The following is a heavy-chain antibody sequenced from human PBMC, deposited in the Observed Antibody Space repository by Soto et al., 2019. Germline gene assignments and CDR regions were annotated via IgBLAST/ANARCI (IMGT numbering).Heavy chain of an antibody. CDR1: GGSISSGGYY. D-gene: IGHD3-22*01. V-gene: IGHV4-31*03. J-gene: IGHJ5*02. CDR2: IYYSGST. Sequence: SETLSLTCTVSGGSISSGGYYWSWIRQHPGKGLEWIGYIYYSGSTYYNPSLKSRVTISVDTSKNQFSLKLSSVTAADTAVYYCAKYYYDSSGYYSDNWFDPWGQGTLVTVSS. CDR3: AKYYYDSSGYYSDNWFDP.